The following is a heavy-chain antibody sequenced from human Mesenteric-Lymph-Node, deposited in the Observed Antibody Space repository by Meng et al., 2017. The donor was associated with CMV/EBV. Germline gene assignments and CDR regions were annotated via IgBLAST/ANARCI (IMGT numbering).Heavy chain of an antibody. Sequence: LSCAASGFTVSSNYMSWVRQAPGKGLEWVSIIYSGGSTYYADSVKGRFTISRDNSKNTLYLQMNSLRAEDTALYYCASTIAAAGYDYWGQGTLVTVSS. CDR2: IYSGGST. D-gene: IGHD6-13*01. J-gene: IGHJ4*02. V-gene: IGHV3-66*02. CDR3: ASTIAAAGYDY. CDR1: GFTVSSNY.